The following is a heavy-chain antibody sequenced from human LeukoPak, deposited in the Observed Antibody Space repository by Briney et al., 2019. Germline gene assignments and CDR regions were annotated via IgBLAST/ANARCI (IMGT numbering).Heavy chain of an antibody. CDR3: ARRGYCSGGSCFSAAFDI. CDR2: IYPGDSDI. D-gene: IGHD2-15*01. V-gene: IGHV5-51*01. Sequence: GESLKISCKGSGYSFTTYWINWGRQMPGKGLEWMGIIYPGDSDIRYSPSFQGQVTISADKSISTAYLQWSSLKASDTAMYYCARRGYCSGGSCFSAAFDIWGQGTMVTVSS. CDR1: GYSFTTYW. J-gene: IGHJ3*02.